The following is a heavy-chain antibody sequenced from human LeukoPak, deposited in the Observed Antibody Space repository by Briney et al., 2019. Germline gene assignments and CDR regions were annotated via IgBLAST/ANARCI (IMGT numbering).Heavy chain of an antibody. CDR1: GGSISSYY. CDR2: IYYSGST. V-gene: IGHV4-59*01. D-gene: IGHD3-16*02. CDR3: ARGGGYHIDY. J-gene: IGHJ4*02. Sequence: SETLSLTCTVSGGSISSYYWSWIRQPPGKGLEWIGYIYYSGSTNCNPSLKSRVTISVDTSKNQFSLKLSSVTAADTAVYYCARGGGYHIDYWGQGTLVTVSS.